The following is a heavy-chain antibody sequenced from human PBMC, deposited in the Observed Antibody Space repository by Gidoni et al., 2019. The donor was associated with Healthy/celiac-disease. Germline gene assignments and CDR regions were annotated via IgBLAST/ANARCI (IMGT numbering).Heavy chain of an antibody. CDR3: ARGKEESGYIVILDY. J-gene: IGHJ4*02. CDR1: GDRVSSNSAA. D-gene: IGHD5-12*01. V-gene: IGHV6-1*01. Sequence: GLEKPSQTLSLTCAISGDRVSSNSAAWNWIRQSPSRGLEWLGRTYYRSKWYNDYAVSVKSRITINPDTSKNQFSLQLNSVTPEDTAVYYCARGKEESGYIVILDYWGQGTLVTVSS. CDR2: TYYRSKWYN.